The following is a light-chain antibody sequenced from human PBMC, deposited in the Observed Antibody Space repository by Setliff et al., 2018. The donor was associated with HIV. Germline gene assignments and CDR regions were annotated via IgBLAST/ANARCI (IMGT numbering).Light chain of an antibody. CDR2: DVR. Sequence: QSALAQPASVSGSPGQSITISCTGTSSDIGAYNYVSWYQQHPGKAPKVMIYDVRKRPSGVSNHFSGSKSGNTASLTISGLQAEDEAAYYCSSYVNINTLVFGTGTKVTVL. CDR1: SSDIGAYNY. V-gene: IGLV2-14*03. J-gene: IGLJ1*01. CDR3: SSYVNINTLV.